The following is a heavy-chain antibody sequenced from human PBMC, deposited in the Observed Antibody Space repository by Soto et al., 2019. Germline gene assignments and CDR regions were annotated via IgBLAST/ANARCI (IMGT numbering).Heavy chain of an antibody. V-gene: IGHV3-21*01. Sequence: GGSLRLSCAASGFTFSSYSMNWVRQAPGKGLEWVSSISSSSSYIYYADSVKGRFTISRDNAKNSLYLQMNSLRAEDTAVYYCARHVDYADYYYYYGMDVWGQGTTVTVS. CDR2: ISSSSSYI. CDR3: ARHVDYADYYYYYGMDV. J-gene: IGHJ6*02. D-gene: IGHD4-17*01. CDR1: GFTFSSYS.